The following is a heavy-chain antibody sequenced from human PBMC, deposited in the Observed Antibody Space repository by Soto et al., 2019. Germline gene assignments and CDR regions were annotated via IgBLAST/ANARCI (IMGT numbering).Heavy chain of an antibody. J-gene: IGHJ5*02. CDR1: GGSISSYY. CDR3: ARDVGYCSGGSCGNWFDP. Sequence: SETLSLTCTVSGGSISSYYWSWIRQPPGKGLEWIGYIYYSGSTNYNPSLKSRVTISVDTSKNQFSLKLSSVTAADTAVYYCARDVGYCSGGSCGNWFDPWGQGTLVTVSS. D-gene: IGHD2-15*01. V-gene: IGHV4-59*01. CDR2: IYYSGST.